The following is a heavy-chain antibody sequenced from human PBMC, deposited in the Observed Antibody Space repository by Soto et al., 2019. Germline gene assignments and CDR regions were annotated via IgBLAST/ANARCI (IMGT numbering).Heavy chain of an antibody. CDR2: ISAYNGNT. Sequence: QVQLVQSGAEVKKPGASVKVSCKASGYTFTSYGISWVRQAPGQGLEWMGWISAYNGNTNYAQKLQGRVTMTTDTTPSTADMGLGGLRSDEPAVYYFGRGGGDYDILTGYIDYWGQGTLVTVSS. CDR3: GRGGGDYDILTGYIDY. D-gene: IGHD3-9*01. CDR1: GYTFTSYG. V-gene: IGHV1-18*01. J-gene: IGHJ4*02.